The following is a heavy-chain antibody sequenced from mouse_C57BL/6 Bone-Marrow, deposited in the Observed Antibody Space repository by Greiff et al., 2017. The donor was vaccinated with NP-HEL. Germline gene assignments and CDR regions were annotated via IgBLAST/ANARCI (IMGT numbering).Heavy chain of an antibody. J-gene: IGHJ3*01. CDR1: GFTFSSYG. D-gene: IGHD3-2*02. CDR2: ISSGGSYT. Sequence: DVQLVESGGDLVKPGGSLKLSCAASGFTFSSYGMSWVRQTPDKRLEWVATISSGGSYTYYPDSVKGRFTISRDNAKNTLYLQMSSLKSEDTAVYYCARTQIRSLAWFAFWGQGTLVTVSA. V-gene: IGHV5-6*01. CDR3: ARTQIRSLAWFAF.